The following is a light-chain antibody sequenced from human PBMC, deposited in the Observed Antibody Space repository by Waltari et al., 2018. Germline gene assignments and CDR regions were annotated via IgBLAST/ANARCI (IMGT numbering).Light chain of an antibody. CDR1: SSNIGNNY. V-gene: IGLV1-51*02. J-gene: IGLJ7*01. CDR3: GTWDSSLSGAV. CDR2: ENS. Sequence: QSVLTQPPSVSAAPGQRVTISCSGGSSNIGNNYVSWYRQFPGTAPKLPIYENSERPSGIPGRFPGSKSGTSATLDITGLQAGDEADYYCGTWDSSLSGAVFGGGTHLTVL.